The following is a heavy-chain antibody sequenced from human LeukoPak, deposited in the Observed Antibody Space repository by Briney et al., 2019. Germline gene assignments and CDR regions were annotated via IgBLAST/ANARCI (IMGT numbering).Heavy chain of an antibody. CDR3: ARRFCSSVSCYDDDAFDV. J-gene: IGHJ3*01. V-gene: IGHV1-18*01. CDR2: ISGYNGKI. Sequence: ASVKVSRKASGHTFVSYGISWVRQAPGQGLEWTGWISGYNGKINYAQKFQGRVTMTTDTSTSTAYLELRSLTSEDTAVYYCARRFCSSVSCYDDDAFDVWGQGTLVTVSS. CDR1: GHTFVSYG. D-gene: IGHD2-2*01.